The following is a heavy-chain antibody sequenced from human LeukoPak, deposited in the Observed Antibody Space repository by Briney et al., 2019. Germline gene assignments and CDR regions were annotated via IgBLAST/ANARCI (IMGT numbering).Heavy chain of an antibody. CDR3: ARAGPGGYPPDY. V-gene: IGHV4-59*01. J-gene: IGHJ4*02. CDR1: GGSISSYY. CDR2: IYYSGST. Sequence: SETLSLTCTVSGGSISSYYWSWIRQPPGKGLEWIGYIYYSGSTNYNPSLKSRVTISVDTSKNQFSLKLSSVTAADTAVYYCARAGPGGYPPDYWGQGTLVTVSS. D-gene: IGHD5-18*01.